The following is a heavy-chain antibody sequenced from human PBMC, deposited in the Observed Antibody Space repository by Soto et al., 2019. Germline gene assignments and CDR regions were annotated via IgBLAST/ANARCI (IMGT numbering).Heavy chain of an antibody. CDR2: INHSGST. CDR1: GGSFSGYY. D-gene: IGHD5-18*01. Sequence: QVQLQQWGAGLLKPSEPLSLTCAVYGGSFSGYYWSWIRQPPGKGLEWIGEINHSGSTNDNPSLTSRATISEDTSRNQFSLKLSSVTAADTAVYYCARGDRSYSYGRYYGMDVWGQGTTVTVSS. CDR3: ARGDRSYSYGRYYGMDV. J-gene: IGHJ6*02. V-gene: IGHV4-34*04.